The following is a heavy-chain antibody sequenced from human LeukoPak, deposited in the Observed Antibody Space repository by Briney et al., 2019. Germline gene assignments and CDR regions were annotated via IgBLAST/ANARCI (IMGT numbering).Heavy chain of an antibody. D-gene: IGHD3-22*01. CDR2: INTDGNTR. V-gene: IGHV3-74*01. Sequence: ASLRLSCATSGFTFSTSCMHWVRQAPRKGRVWVSRINTDGNTRHYADSVKGRFTISRDNAENTLYLQMNSLRAEDTAIYYCVRDMGYYDKVWGQGTLVTVSS. CDR1: GFTFSTSC. J-gene: IGHJ4*02. CDR3: VRDMGYYDKV.